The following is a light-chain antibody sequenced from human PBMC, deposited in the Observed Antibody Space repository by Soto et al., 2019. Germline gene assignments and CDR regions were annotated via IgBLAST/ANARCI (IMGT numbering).Light chain of an antibody. CDR2: AAS. J-gene: IGKJ1*01. CDR1: QGIRND. V-gene: IGKV1-6*01. CDR3: LQDFTYPLT. Sequence: AIQMTQSPSSLSASVGDRVTITCRASQGIRNDLAWYQQKPGRAPTLVIYAASTLRSGVPSRFSGSGSGTDFTLTISGLQPDDFATYYCLQDFTYPLTFGQGTNVEVK.